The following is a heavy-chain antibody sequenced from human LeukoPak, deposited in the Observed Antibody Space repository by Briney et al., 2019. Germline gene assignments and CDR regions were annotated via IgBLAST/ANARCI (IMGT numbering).Heavy chain of an antibody. J-gene: IGHJ3*02. V-gene: IGHV1-46*04. D-gene: IGHD3-10*01. Sequence: WASVKVSCEASGYTLTSYYMHWVRQAPGQGLEWMGIINPSGGTTRYAEKLQGRATMTRDKSTSTVYMELSSLRSEDTAVYYCAREINHINTVRGGEDIWGQGTMVTVSS. CDR2: INPSGGTT. CDR1: GYTLTSYY. CDR3: AREINHINTVRGGEDI.